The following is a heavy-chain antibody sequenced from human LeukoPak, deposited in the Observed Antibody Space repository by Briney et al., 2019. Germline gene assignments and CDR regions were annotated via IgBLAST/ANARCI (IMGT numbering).Heavy chain of an antibody. CDR1: GGSISSSSYY. Sequence: SETLSLTCTVSGGSISSSSYYWGWIRQPPGKGLEWIGSIYYSGSTYYTPSLKSRVTISVDTSKNQFSLKLSSVTAADSAVYYCATSGSYRIYFFGYWGQGTLVTVSS. CDR2: IYYSGST. J-gene: IGHJ4*02. CDR3: ATSGSYRIYFFGY. V-gene: IGHV4-39*07. D-gene: IGHD1-26*01.